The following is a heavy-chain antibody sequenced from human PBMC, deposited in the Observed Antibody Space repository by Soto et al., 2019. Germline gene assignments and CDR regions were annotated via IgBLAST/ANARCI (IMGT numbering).Heavy chain of an antibody. J-gene: IGHJ4*02. D-gene: IGHD2-15*01. V-gene: IGHV1-46*01. CDR3: ARDSCIVVDGGSCQDY. CDR2: INPSGGST. CDR1: GYTFTNYH. Sequence: AASVKVSCKASGYTFTNYHMHWVRQAPGQGFEWMGIINPSGGSTTYAQKFQGRVTMTSDTSTSTVYMELSSLRSDDTAVYYCARDSCIVVDGGSCQDYWGQGTLVTVSS.